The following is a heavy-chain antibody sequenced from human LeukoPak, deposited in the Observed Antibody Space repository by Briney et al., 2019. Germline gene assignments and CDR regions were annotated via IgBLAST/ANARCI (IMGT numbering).Heavy chain of an antibody. V-gene: IGHV1-18*01. CDR3: ARADIIVVAGATPVGSAFEY. CDR2: ISANKGDT. CDR1: GYTFISYG. Sequence: ASVKVSCKTSGYTFISYGVSWLRQAPGQGIEWMGWISANKGDTEYAQKFQGRLTVTRDTSTSTAYMELKRLKSDDTAVYYCARADIIVVAGATPVGSAFEYWGQGTLITVS. J-gene: IGHJ4*02. D-gene: IGHD2-15*01.